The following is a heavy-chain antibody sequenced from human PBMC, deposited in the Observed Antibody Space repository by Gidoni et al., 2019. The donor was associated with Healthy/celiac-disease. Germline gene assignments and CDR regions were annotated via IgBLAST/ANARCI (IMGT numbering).Heavy chain of an antibody. Sequence: QVQLQESGPGLVKPSQTLSLTCTVSGGSIRSGSYYWSWIRQPAGKGLEWIGRIYTSGSTNYNPSLKSRVTISVDTSKNQFSLKLSSVTAADTAVYYCARVGGRSVTTRYFDLWGRGTLVTVSS. V-gene: IGHV4-61*02. J-gene: IGHJ2*01. CDR2: IYTSGST. CDR1: GGSIRSGSYY. D-gene: IGHD4-17*01. CDR3: ARVGGRSVTTRYFDL.